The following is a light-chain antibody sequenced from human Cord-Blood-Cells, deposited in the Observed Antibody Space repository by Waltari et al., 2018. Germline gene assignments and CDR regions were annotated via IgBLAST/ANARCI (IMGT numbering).Light chain of an antibody. Sequence: QSALTQPASVSGSPGPSLTIPCTGTSSDVGSDNLVSWYQQPPGKAPKLMIYEGSKRPSGVSNRFSGSKSGNTASLTISGLQAEDEADYYCCSYAGSWVFGGGTKLTVL. CDR3: CSYAGSWV. CDR1: SSDVGSDNL. J-gene: IGLJ3*02. CDR2: EGS. V-gene: IGLV2-23*01.